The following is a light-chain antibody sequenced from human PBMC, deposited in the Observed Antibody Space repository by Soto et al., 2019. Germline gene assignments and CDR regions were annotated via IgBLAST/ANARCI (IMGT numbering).Light chain of an antibody. CDR1: ESVSTN. CDR2: GAS. V-gene: IGKV3-15*01. J-gene: IGKJ1*01. CDR3: QQYSIWRT. Sequence: ETVMTQSPATLSVSPGESATLSCRASESVSTNLAWYQQKAGQAPRLLIYGASTRATGIPARFSGSGSGTEFTLTISSLQSEDFAVYYCQQYSIWRTFGQGTKVDIK.